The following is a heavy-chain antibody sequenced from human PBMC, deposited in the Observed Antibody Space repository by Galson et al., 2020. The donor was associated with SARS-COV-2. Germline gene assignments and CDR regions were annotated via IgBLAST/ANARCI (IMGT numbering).Heavy chain of an antibody. J-gene: IGHJ3*01. CDR2: IKKKAAGGIT. Sequence: GESLKISCAASGFTVSDAWMSWVRLPPGKGLEWVGRIKKKAAGGITDYAAPVKGRFTISRDESTNMLYLQMTGLHSGDTAFYYCTTEGYRHNGGAFDCWGQGTMVTVSS. CDR3: TTEGYRHNGGAFDC. CDR1: GFTVSDAW. D-gene: IGHD5-12*01. V-gene: IGHV3-15*01.